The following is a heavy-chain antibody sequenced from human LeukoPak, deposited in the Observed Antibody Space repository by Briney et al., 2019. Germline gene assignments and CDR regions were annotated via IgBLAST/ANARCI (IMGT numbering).Heavy chain of an antibody. D-gene: IGHD3-10*01. Sequence: PSETLSLTCAVYGGSFSGYYWSWIRQPPGKGLEWIGEINHSGSTNYNPSLKSRVTISVDTSKNQFSLKLSSVTAADTAVYYCARVGVYYGSGSYGYYFDYWGQGTLVTVSS. CDR3: ARVGVYYGSGSYGYYFDY. CDR2: INHSGST. J-gene: IGHJ4*02. V-gene: IGHV4-34*01. CDR1: GGSFSGYY.